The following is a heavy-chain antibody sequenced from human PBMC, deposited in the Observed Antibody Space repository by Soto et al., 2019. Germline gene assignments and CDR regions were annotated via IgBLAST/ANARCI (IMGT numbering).Heavy chain of an antibody. CDR3: ARDYYGSGSSGNYYYYMDV. J-gene: IGHJ6*03. CDR1: GGSISSYY. CDR2: IYYSGST. V-gene: IGHV4-59*01. Sequence: PSETLSLTCTVSGGSISSYYWGWIRQPPGKGLEWIGYIYYSGSTNYNPSLKSRVTISVDTSKNQFSLKLSSVTAADTAVYYCARDYYGSGSSGNYYYYMDVWGKGTTVIVSS. D-gene: IGHD3-10*01.